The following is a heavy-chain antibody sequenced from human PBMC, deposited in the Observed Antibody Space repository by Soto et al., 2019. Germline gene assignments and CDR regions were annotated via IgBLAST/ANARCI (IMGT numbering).Heavy chain of an antibody. CDR1: GVSMSEYL. J-gene: IGHJ1*01. V-gene: IGHV4-59*01. CDR3: ARDGYDGSGSPYPAY. D-gene: IGHD3-10*01. CDR2: VYYLGST. Sequence: XETLALPCTVSGVSMSEYLWGWIRQSPGKGLEWIGYVYYLGSTDYNPSLKSRVTISVDTSKRQFSLKLSSVTVADTAVYYCARDGYDGSGSPYPAYWGPGTQVTVSS.